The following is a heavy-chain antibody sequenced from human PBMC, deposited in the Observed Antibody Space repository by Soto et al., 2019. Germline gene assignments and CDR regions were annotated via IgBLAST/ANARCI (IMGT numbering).Heavy chain of an antibody. D-gene: IGHD2-21*01. CDR3: AETDCYPVYFDY. CDR2: ISGVIGTT. V-gene: IGHV3-23*01. CDR1: GFTFSTYA. Sequence: EVQLLESGGGLVQPGGSLRLSCAASGFTFSTYAMSWVRQAPGKGLEWVATISGVIGTTYYADYVKGRFTISRDSSKDTLYLQQNSLLAAETAAYYCAETDCYPVYFDYWGQGTLVTVSS. J-gene: IGHJ4*02.